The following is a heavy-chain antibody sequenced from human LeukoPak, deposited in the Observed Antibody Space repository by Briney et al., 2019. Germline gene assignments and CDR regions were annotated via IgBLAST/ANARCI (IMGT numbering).Heavy chain of an antibody. D-gene: IGHD3-3*01. CDR3: ARDYDGIDAFDI. CDR1: GFTFSSYA. Sequence: GGSLRLSCAASGFTFSSYAMHWVRQAPGKGLEWVAVISYDGSNKYYADSVRGRFTISRDNSKNTLYLQMNSLRAEDTAVYYCARDYDGIDAFDIWGQGTMVTVSS. V-gene: IGHV3-30*14. J-gene: IGHJ3*02. CDR2: ISYDGSNK.